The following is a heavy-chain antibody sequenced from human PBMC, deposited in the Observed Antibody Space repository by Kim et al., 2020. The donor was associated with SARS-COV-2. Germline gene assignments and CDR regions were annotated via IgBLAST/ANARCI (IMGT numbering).Heavy chain of an antibody. CDR1: GYTFTDYY. J-gene: IGHJ6*02. CDR3: ARGFRLGSGYYHDTSMDV. D-gene: IGHD3-3*01. V-gene: IGHV1-2*04. CDR2: INPNSGGA. Sequence: ASVKVSCNASGYTFTDYYMHWVRQAPGQGLEWMGWINPNSGGANYAQKFQGWVTMTRDTSISTAYMEVSRLKSDDTAVYYCARGFRLGSGYYHDTSMDVWGQGTTVTVSS.